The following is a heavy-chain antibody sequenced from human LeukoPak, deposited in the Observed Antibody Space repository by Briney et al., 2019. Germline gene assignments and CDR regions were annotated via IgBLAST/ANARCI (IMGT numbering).Heavy chain of an antibody. CDR3: ARLVWARYRLYSYGLKGFDY. V-gene: IGHV4-39*01. D-gene: IGHD5-18*01. CDR2: IYYSGNT. CDR1: GVSISSSSYF. Sequence: SETLSLTCTVSGVSISSSSYFWGWIRQPPGKGLEWIGSIYYSGNTYYNPSLKSRVTISVDTSKDQFSLNLSSVTAADTAVYYCARLVWARYRLYSYGLKGFDYWGQGTLVTVSS. J-gene: IGHJ4*02.